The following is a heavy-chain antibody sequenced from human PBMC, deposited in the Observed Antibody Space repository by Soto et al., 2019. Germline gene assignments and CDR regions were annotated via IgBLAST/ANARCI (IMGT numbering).Heavy chain of an antibody. Sequence: EVQLVESGGGLVQPGGSLRLSCAASGFTFSSYWMHWVRQAPGKGLVWVSRINSDGSSTSYADSVKGRFTISRDNAKNTLYLQMNSLRAEDTAVYYCAGGLPQLDNWFDPWGQGTLVTVSS. J-gene: IGHJ5*02. CDR1: GFTFSSYW. V-gene: IGHV3-74*01. CDR2: INSDGSST. D-gene: IGHD6-13*01. CDR3: AGGLPQLDNWFDP.